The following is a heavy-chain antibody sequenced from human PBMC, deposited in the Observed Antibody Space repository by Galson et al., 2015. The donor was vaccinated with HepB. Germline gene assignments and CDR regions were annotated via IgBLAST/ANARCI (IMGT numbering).Heavy chain of an antibody. V-gene: IGHV1-69*04. CDR2: IIPILGIA. CDR3: ARGFSGSYFPDY. Sequence: SVKVSCKASGGTFSSYAISWVRQAPGQGLEWMGRIIPILGIANYAQKFQGRVTITADKSTSTAYMELSSLRSEDTAVYYCARGFSGSYFPDYWGQGTLVTVSS. J-gene: IGHJ4*02. D-gene: IGHD1-26*01. CDR1: GGTFSSYA.